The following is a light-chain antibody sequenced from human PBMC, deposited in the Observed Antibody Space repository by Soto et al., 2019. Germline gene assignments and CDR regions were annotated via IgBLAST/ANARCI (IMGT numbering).Light chain of an antibody. CDR3: QHYGSSFT. CDR2: GAS. CDR1: QSVDSKD. J-gene: IGKJ3*01. Sequence: ENVLTQSPGTRSFSPGERATPSCRASQSVDSKDLAWYQQKPGQAPRLLIYGASSRATGIPDRFSGSGSGTDFTLTISRLEPEDFALYYCQHYGSSFTFGPGTKVDIK. V-gene: IGKV3-20*01.